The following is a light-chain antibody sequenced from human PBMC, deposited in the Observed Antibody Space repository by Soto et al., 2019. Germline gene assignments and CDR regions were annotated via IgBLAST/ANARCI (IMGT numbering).Light chain of an antibody. CDR1: SSDVGGYNY. CDR3: QSYDSGLIGLI. V-gene: IGLV2-8*01. CDR2: EVS. Sequence: QSALTQPPSASGSPGQSVTISCTGTSSDVGGYNYVSWYQQHPGKAPKLMIYEVSKRPSGVPDRFSGSKSGNTASLTVSGLQAEDEADYYCQSYDSGLIGLIFGTGTKVTVL. J-gene: IGLJ1*01.